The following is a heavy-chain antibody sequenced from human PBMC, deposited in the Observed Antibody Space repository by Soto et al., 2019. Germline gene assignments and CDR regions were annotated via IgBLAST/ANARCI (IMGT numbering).Heavy chain of an antibody. Sequence: EVQLEESGGDLVQPGGSLRLSCAASGFTISAYWMTWVRQAPWKGLEWVANINRDGSKKSYLDSVRGRFTISRDNVGNSLYLQMDSLSADDTALYYCARDVSPGSSSLYLDAFDIWGQGTMVTVSS. V-gene: IGHV3-7*05. CDR2: INRDGSKK. D-gene: IGHD6-13*01. J-gene: IGHJ3*02. CDR1: GFTISAYW. CDR3: ARDVSPGSSSLYLDAFDI.